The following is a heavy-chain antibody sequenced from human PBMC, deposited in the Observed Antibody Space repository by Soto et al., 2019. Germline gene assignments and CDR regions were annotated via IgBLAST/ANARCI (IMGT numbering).Heavy chain of an antibody. CDR3: ARRSSGWYFDY. Sequence: EVQLLESGGGLVQPGGSLRLSCAASGFTFSSYVMNWVRQAPGKGLEWVSVISGSGGSTYRADSVKGRFTISRDNSKNTLYLQINSLRAEDTAVYYCARRSSGWYFDYWGQGTLVTVTS. CDR2: ISGSGGST. D-gene: IGHD6-19*01. V-gene: IGHV3-23*01. CDR1: GFTFSSYV. J-gene: IGHJ4*02.